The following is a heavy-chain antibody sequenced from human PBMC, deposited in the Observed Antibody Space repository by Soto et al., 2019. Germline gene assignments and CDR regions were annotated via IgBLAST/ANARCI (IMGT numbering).Heavy chain of an antibody. CDR2: IYNSGIT. CDR3: AREIRGVYFDDVDAHFDY. Sequence: SETLSLTCTVSGGSIISGDYSWILVRQSPGKGLGWIGYIYNSGITYYNPSLKSRVTISVDTSKNQFSLKLSSVTAADTAVYYCAREIRGVYFDDVDAHFDYWGQGTLVTVSS. D-gene: IGHD2-8*01. CDR1: GGSIISGDYS. V-gene: IGHV4-61*08. J-gene: IGHJ4*01.